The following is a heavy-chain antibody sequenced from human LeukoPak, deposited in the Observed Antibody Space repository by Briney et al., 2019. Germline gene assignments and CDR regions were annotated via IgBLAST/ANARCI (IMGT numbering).Heavy chain of an antibody. Sequence: SETLSLTCTVSGGSIDSGSYDWGWLRGPPGKGLDSFVEINHRGSTNYNPSLKSRVTISVDTSKNQFSLKLSSVTAADTAVYYCARGLNWNDYYYYMDVWGKGTTVTVSS. V-gene: IGHV4-39*07. CDR1: GGSIDSGSYD. CDR2: INHRGST. CDR3: ARGLNWNDYYYYMDV. J-gene: IGHJ6*03. D-gene: IGHD1-1*01.